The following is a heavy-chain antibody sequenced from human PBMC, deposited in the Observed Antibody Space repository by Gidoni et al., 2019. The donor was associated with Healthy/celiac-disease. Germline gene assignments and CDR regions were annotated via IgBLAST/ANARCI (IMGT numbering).Heavy chain of an antibody. Sequence: QVQLQESGPGLVKPSQTLSLTCTVPGGSISSGDYYWSWIRQPPGKGLEWIGYIYYSGSTYYNPSLKSRVTISVDTSKNQFSLKLSSVTAADTAVYYCARDEGRRWLQPGAFDIWGQGTMVTVSS. D-gene: IGHD5-12*01. CDR1: GGSISSGDYY. J-gene: IGHJ3*02. CDR3: ARDEGRRWLQPGAFDI. CDR2: IYYSGST. V-gene: IGHV4-30-4*01.